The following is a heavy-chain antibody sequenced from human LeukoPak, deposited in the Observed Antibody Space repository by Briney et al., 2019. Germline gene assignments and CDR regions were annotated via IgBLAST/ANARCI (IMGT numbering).Heavy chain of an antibody. Sequence: GRSLRLSCAASGFTFSSYGMHWVRQAPGKGLEWVAVISYDGSNKYYADSVKGRFTISRDNSKNTLYLQMNSLRAEDTAVYYCAKGRRWELPFDYWGQGTLVTVSS. D-gene: IGHD1-26*01. CDR2: ISYDGSNK. CDR3: AKGRRWELPFDY. J-gene: IGHJ4*02. CDR1: GFTFSSYG. V-gene: IGHV3-30*18.